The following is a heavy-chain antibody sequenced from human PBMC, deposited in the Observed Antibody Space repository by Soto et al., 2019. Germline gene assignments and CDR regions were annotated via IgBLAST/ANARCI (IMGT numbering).Heavy chain of an antibody. CDR3: AKTADFWSGPDEYYYYGMDV. V-gene: IGHV3-23*01. CDR2: ISGSGGST. Sequence: PGGSLRLSCAASGFTFSSYAMSWVRQAPGKGLEWVSAISGSGGSTYYADSVKGRFTISRDNSKNTLYLQMNSLRAEDTAVYYCAKTADFWSGPDEYYYYGMDVWGQGTTVTVSS. D-gene: IGHD3-3*01. CDR1: GFTFSSYA. J-gene: IGHJ6*02.